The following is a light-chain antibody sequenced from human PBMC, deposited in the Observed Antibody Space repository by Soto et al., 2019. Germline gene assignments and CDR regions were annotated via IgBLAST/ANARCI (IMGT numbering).Light chain of an antibody. CDR3: TSWTTSTTMI. V-gene: IGLV2-14*03. CDR2: DVN. Sequence: QSVLTQPASVSGSPGQSITISCTGTSSDIGAYNFVSWYQQHPGTAPNLMLYDVNIRPSGVSNRFSGSKSGNTASLTISGLQAEDEADYYCTSWTTSTTMIFGGGTKLTVL. CDR1: SSDIGAYNF. J-gene: IGLJ2*01.